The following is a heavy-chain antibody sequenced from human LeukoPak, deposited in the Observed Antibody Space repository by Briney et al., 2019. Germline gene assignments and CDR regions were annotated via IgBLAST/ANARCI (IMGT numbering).Heavy chain of an antibody. CDR2: IYSGGST. V-gene: IGHV3-53*01. Sequence: QSGGSLRLSCAASGFTVSSNYMSWVRQAPGKGLEWVSVIYSGGSTYYADSVKGRFTISRDNSKNTLYLQMNSLRAEDTAVYYCASGSGGYRTPYYYMDVWGTGTTVTVSS. CDR3: ASGSGGYRTPYYYMDV. J-gene: IGHJ6*03. D-gene: IGHD3-10*01. CDR1: GFTVSSNY.